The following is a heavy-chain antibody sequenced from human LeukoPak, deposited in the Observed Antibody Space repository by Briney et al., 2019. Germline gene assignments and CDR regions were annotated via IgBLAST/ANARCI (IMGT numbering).Heavy chain of an antibody. CDR2: ISSSGSTI. CDR1: GFTFSSYE. V-gene: IGHV3-48*03. CDR3: ARPSSYYYDSSGPDAFDI. J-gene: IGHJ3*02. Sequence: PGGSLRLSCAASGFTFSSYEMNWVRQAPGMGLEWVSYISSSGSTIYYADSVRGRFTISRDNAKNSLYLQMNSLRAEDTAVYYCARPSSYYYDSSGPDAFDIWGQGTMVTVSS. D-gene: IGHD3-22*01.